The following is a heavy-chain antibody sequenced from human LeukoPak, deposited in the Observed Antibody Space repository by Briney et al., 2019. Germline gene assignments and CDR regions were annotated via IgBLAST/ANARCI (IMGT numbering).Heavy chain of an antibody. V-gene: IGHV4-38-2*02. CDR2: IYHSGST. D-gene: IGHD5-18*01. Sequence: PSETLSLTCTVSGYSISSGYYWGWIRQPPGKGLEWIGSIYHSGSTYYNPSLKSRVTISVDTSKNQFSLKLSSVTAADTAVYYCAREGGFTAMVPDDAFDIWGQGTMVTVSS. J-gene: IGHJ3*02. CDR1: GYSISSGYY. CDR3: AREGGFTAMVPDDAFDI.